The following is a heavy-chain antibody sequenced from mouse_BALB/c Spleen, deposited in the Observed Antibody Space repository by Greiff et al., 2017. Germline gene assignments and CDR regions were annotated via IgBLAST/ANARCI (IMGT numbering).Heavy chain of an antibody. V-gene: IGHV1-80*01. CDR3: ARNLLSDY. CDR2: IYPGDGDT. CDR1: GYAFSSYW. J-gene: IGHJ2*01. D-gene: IGHD2-1*01. Sequence: ESGAELVRPGSSVKISCKASGYAFSSYWMNWVKQRPGQGLEWIGQIYPGDGDTNYNGKFKGKATLTADKSSSTAYMQLSSLTSEDSAVYFCARNLLSDYWGQGTTLTVSS.